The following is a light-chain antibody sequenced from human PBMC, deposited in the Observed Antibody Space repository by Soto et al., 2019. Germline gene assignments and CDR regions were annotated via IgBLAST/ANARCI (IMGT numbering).Light chain of an antibody. CDR1: SSDVGSYNL. CDR2: EVS. CDR3: CSYAGTLGV. J-gene: IGLJ1*01. Sequence: QSALTHPASVSGSPGQSITISCTGTSSDVGSYNLVSWYQQHPGKAPKLMIYEVSTRPSGVSNRFSGSKSGNTASLTISGLQAEDEADYYCCSYAGTLGVFGTGTKLTVL. V-gene: IGLV2-23*02.